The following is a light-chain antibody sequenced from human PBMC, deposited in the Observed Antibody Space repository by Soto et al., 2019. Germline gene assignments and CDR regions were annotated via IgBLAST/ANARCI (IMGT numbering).Light chain of an antibody. V-gene: IGLV2-8*01. CDR2: EVS. CDR1: SSDVGDYNY. Sequence: QSALTQPPSASGSPGQSVTISCTGTSSDVGDYNYVSWYQQHPGEGPKLMIYEVSKRPSGVPDRFSGSKSGNTASLTVSGLQAEDEANYYCSSYAGVNNLVFGGGTQLTVL. CDR3: SSYAGVNNLV. J-gene: IGLJ2*01.